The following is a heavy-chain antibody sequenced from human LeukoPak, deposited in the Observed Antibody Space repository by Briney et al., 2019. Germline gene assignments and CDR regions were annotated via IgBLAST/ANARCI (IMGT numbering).Heavy chain of an antibody. Sequence: ASVKVSCKASGYTFTGYYMHWVRQAPGQGLEWRGWINPNSGGTNYAQKFQGRVTMTRDTSISTAYMELSRLRSDDTAVYYCARVENDYYDSSGYYPLDYWGQGTLVTVSS. CDR3: ARVENDYYDSSGYYPLDY. J-gene: IGHJ4*02. CDR1: GYTFTGYY. D-gene: IGHD3-22*01. V-gene: IGHV1-2*02. CDR2: INPNSGGT.